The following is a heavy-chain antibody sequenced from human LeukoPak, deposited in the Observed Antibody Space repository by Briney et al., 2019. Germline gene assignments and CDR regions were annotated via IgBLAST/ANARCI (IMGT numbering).Heavy chain of an antibody. CDR1: GGSISSSSYY. V-gene: IGHV4-61*05. CDR2: IYYSGST. Sequence: SETLSLTCTVSGGSISSSSYYWGWIRQPPGKGLEWIGYIYYSGSTNYNPSLKSRVTISVDTSKNQFSLKLSSVTAADTAVYYCARLRGRYCSGGSCFAYYYYYYMDVWGKGTTVTVSS. J-gene: IGHJ6*03. D-gene: IGHD2-15*01. CDR3: ARLRGRYCSGGSCFAYYYYYYMDV.